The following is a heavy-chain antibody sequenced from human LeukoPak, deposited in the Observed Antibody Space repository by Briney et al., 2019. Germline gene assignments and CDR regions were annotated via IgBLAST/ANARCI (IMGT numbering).Heavy chain of an antibody. J-gene: IGHJ4*02. CDR1: GFTFSSYW. V-gene: IGHV3-7*01. D-gene: IGHD2-2*01. CDR3: ARESVVVPAAIDY. Sequence: GGSLRLSCAASGFTFSSYWMSWVRQAPGKGLEWLANIKQDGSEKYYVDSVKGRFTISRDNAKNSLYLQMNSLRAEDTAVYYCARESVVVPAAIDYWGQGTLVTVSS. CDR2: IKQDGSEK.